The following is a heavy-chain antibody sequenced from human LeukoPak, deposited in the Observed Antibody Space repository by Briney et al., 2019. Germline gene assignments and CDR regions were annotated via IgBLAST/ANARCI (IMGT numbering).Heavy chain of an antibody. CDR3: AKPPGEWLLPGWFDP. J-gene: IGHJ5*02. D-gene: IGHD3-3*01. V-gene: IGHV3-23*01. CDR2: ISGGGGST. Sequence: GGSLSLSCSASGFTFSSYAMRWLRQAPGQGLKWFSAISGGGGSTSYADSVKGRFTISRDNSKNTLYLQMNSLRAEDTAVYYCAKPPGEWLLPGWFDPWGQGTLVTVSS. CDR1: GFTFSSYA.